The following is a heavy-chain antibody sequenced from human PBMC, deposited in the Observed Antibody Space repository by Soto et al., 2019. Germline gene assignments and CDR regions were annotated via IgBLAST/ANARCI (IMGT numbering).Heavy chain of an antibody. CDR3: ARVAVTTYYFDY. CDR1: GFTFTSYW. Sequence: EVQLVESGGDLVQPGGSLRLSCAASGFTFTSYWMHWVRQSPGKGLVWVSRINPDGSRTSYADSVKGRFTISIDNAKNTLYLQMNSLGADDTAVYYCARVAVTTYYFDYWGHGTLVTVSS. J-gene: IGHJ4*01. CDR2: INPDGSRT. V-gene: IGHV3-74*01. D-gene: IGHD4-17*01.